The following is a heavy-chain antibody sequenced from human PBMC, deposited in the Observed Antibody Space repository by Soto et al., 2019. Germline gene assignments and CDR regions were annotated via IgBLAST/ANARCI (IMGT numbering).Heavy chain of an antibody. J-gene: IGHJ4*02. V-gene: IGHV4-39*01. D-gene: IGHD6-19*01. CDR1: GGSISSSSYY. Sequence: SETLSLTCTVSGGSISSSSYYWGWIRQPPGKGLEWIGSIYYSGGTYYNPSLKSRVTISVDTSKNQFSLKLSAETAADTAVYYCATPQTYSSGWYSTTDSFDYWGQGTLVTVSS. CDR3: ATPQTYSSGWYSTTDSFDY. CDR2: IYYSGGT.